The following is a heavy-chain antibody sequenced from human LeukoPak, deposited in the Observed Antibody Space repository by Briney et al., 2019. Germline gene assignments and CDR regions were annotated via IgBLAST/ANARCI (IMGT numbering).Heavy chain of an antibody. CDR1: GGSFSGYY. J-gene: IGHJ5*02. CDR3: ARGRRRVGSSTSFDP. D-gene: IGHD2-2*01. CDR2: INHSGST. Sequence: SETLSLTCAVYGGSFSGYYWSWIRQPPGKGLEWIGEINHSGSTNYNPSPKSRVTISVDTSKNQFSLKLSSVTAADTAVYYCARGRRRVGSSTSFDPWGQGTLVTVSS. V-gene: IGHV4-34*01.